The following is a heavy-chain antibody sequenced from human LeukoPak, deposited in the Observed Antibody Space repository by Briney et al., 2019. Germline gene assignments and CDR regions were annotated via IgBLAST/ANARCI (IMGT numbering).Heavy chain of an antibody. CDR3: AKDSGDGYNTYYFDY. CDR2: ISGSGGST. D-gene: IGHD5-24*01. CDR1: GFTFSSYA. V-gene: IGHV3-23*01. Sequence: GGSLRLSCAASGFTFSSYAMSWVRQAPGRGLEWVSGISGSGGSTYYADSVKGRFTISRDNSKNTLYLQMNSLRAEDTAVYYCAKDSGDGYNTYYFDYWGQGTLVTVSS. J-gene: IGHJ4*02.